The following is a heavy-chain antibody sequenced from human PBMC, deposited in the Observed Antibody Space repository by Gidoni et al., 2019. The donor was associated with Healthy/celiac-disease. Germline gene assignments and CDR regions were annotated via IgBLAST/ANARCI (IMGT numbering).Heavy chain of an antibody. J-gene: IGHJ3*02. CDR3: ARDVGYCSGGSCYSEGHAFDI. D-gene: IGHD2-15*01. CDR1: GFTVSSNY. Sequence: EVQLVETGGGLIQPGGSLRLSCAASGFTVSSNYMSWVRQAPGKGLEWVSVIYSGGSTYYADSVKGRFTISRDNSKNTLYLQMNSLRAEDTAVYYCARDVGYCSGGSCYSEGHAFDIWGQGTMVTVSS. V-gene: IGHV3-53*02. CDR2: IYSGGST.